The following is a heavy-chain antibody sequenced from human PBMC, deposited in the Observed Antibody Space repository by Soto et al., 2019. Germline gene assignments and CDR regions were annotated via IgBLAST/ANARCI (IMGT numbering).Heavy chain of an antibody. CDR3: ARGGGYSYGLYYYYGMDV. CDR1: VGSISSYY. CDR2: IYTGGST. D-gene: IGHD5-18*01. Sequence: PSETLSLTCTFSVGSISSYYWSWIRQPAGKGLEWIGRIYTGGSTNYNPSLKSRVTMSVDTSKNQFSLKLSSVTAADTAVYYCARGGGYSYGLYYYYGMDVWGKGTTVTVSS. V-gene: IGHV4-4*07. J-gene: IGHJ6*04.